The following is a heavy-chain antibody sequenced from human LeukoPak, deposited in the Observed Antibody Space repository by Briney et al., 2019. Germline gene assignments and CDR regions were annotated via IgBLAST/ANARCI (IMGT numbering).Heavy chain of an antibody. J-gene: IGHJ4*02. D-gene: IGHD2-21*02. Sequence: PGGSLRLSCAASGFTFSSYAMNWVRQAPGKGLEWVSAISGSGGSTYYADSVKGRFTISRGNSRNTLYLQMNSLRAEDTAVYYCEANCGGNCPFDYWGQGTLVTVSS. V-gene: IGHV3-23*01. CDR1: GFTFSSYA. CDR3: EANCGGNCPFDY. CDR2: ISGSGGST.